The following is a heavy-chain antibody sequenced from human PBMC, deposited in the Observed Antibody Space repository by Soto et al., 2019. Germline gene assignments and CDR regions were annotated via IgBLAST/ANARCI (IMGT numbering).Heavy chain of an antibody. V-gene: IGHV1-18*04. CDR1: GYDFSSYG. J-gene: IGHJ4*02. CDR3: VRDPQRNDY. D-gene: IGHD2-2*01. Sequence: QVQLVQSGAEVKKPGASVKVSCKASGYDFSSYGISWVRQAPGQGLEWMGWISASNGNRDYAQQFQGRVTMTSDTSGTTAYRELRSLRSDDTAVYFCVRDPQRNDYWGQGPLVNFSS. CDR2: ISASNGNR.